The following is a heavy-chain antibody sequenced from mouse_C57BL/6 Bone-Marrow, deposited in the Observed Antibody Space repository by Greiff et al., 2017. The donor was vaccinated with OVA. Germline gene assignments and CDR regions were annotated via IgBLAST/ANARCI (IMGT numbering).Heavy chain of an antibody. CDR1: GYTFTSYD. J-gene: IGHJ2*01. CDR3: ALRYFDY. CDR2: IYPRDGST. V-gene: IGHV1-85*01. D-gene: IGHD1-1*01. Sequence: QVHVKQSGPELVKPGASVKLSCKASGYTFTSYDINWVKQRPGQGLEWIGWIYPRDGSTKYNEKFKGKATLTVDTSSSTAYMELHSLTSEDSAVYFCALRYFDYWGQGTTLTVSS.